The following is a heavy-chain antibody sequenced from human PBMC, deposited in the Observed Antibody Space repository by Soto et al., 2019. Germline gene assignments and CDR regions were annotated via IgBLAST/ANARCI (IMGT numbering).Heavy chain of an antibody. Sequence: PGGSLRLSCAASGFTLTKASMSWVRQAPGKGLEWVGHIKSNADGGATDYAAPVKGRFTVSRDDSRNTLYLQLNSLKTEDTAVYYCTTAPFSFITLPGTSFLIGMDVWGQGTTVDFSS. CDR2: IKSNADGGAT. V-gene: IGHV3-15*01. CDR1: GFTLTKAS. CDR3: TTAPFSFITLPGTSFLIGMDV. D-gene: IGHD3-10*01. J-gene: IGHJ6*02.